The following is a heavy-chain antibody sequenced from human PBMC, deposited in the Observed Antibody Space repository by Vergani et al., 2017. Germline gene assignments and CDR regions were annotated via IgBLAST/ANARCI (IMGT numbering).Heavy chain of an antibody. J-gene: IGHJ3*02. CDR1: GFTFSSYG. Sequence: QVQLVESGGGVVQPGRSLRLSCAASGFTFSSYGMHWVRQAPGKGLEWVAVISYDGSNKYYADSVKGRFTISRDNSKNTLYLQMNSLRAEDTAVYYCARGYCTNGVCYNAFDIWGQGIMVTVSS. V-gene: IGHV3-30*03. CDR2: ISYDGSNK. D-gene: IGHD2-8*01. CDR3: ARGYCTNGVCYNAFDI.